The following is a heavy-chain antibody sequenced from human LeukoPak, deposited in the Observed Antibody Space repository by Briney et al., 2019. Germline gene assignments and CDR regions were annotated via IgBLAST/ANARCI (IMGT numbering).Heavy chain of an antibody. CDR3: ASLIRYDILTGYSDFDY. D-gene: IGHD3-9*01. J-gene: IGHJ4*02. CDR1: GGSISSSNW. Sequence: PGTLSLTCALSGGSISSSNWWSWFRQPPGKGLEWIGETYHSGSTNYNPSLKSRVTISVDKSKNQFSLKLSSVTAADTAVYYCASLIRYDILTGYSDFDYWGQGTLVTVSS. V-gene: IGHV4-4*03. CDR2: TYHSGST.